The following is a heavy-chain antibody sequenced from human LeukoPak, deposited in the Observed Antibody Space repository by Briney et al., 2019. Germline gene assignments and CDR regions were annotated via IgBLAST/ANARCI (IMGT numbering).Heavy chain of an antibody. J-gene: IGHJ4*02. CDR2: ICISSYI. V-gene: IGHV3-21*01. CDR3: ARVGIRDDILTGYYGDDY. D-gene: IGHD3-9*01. Sequence: GGSLRLSCAASGVTFRSYSMSWVRQAPREGLGWGSSICISSYIYYAVSVKGRFPIARDNAKNSLYLKMNSLRAEDTAVYYCARVGIRDDILTGYYGDDYWGQGTLVTVSS. CDR1: GVTFRSYS.